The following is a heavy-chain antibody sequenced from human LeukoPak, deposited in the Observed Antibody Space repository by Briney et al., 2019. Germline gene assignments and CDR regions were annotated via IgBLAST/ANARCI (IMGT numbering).Heavy chain of an antibody. CDR1: GGSISSGSYY. CDR2: IYYSGST. V-gene: IGHV4-61*10. J-gene: IGHJ3*02. CDR3: ARHRAKEAFDI. Sequence: SQTLSLTCTVSGGSISSGSYYWGWIRQPAGKGLEWIGYIYYSGSTNYNPSLKSRVTISVDTSKNQFSLKLSSVTAADTAVYYCARHRAKEAFDIWGQGTMVTVSS.